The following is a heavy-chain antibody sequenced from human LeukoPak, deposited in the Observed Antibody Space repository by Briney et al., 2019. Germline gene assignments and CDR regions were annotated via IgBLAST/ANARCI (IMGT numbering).Heavy chain of an antibody. J-gene: IGHJ4*02. Sequence: ASVKVSCKASGYTFTSYDINWVRQATGQGLEWIGWMNPNSGNTGYAQKFQGRVTMSRNTSISTAYMELSSLRSEDTAVYYCASVTSGYSYGYSFDYWGQGTLVTVSS. V-gene: IGHV1-8*01. CDR2: MNPNSGNT. CDR3: ASVTSGYSYGYSFDY. CDR1: GYTFTSYD. D-gene: IGHD5-18*01.